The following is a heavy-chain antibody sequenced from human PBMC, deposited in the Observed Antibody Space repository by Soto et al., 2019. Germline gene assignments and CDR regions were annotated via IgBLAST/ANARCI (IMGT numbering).Heavy chain of an antibody. CDR3: ARDDMVRGPGHIYYYYGMDV. D-gene: IGHD3-10*01. J-gene: IGHJ6*04. V-gene: IGHV3-30-3*01. Sequence: GGSLRLSCAASGFTFSSYAMHWVRQAPGKGLEWVAVISYDGSNKYYADSVKGRFTISRDNSKNTLYLQMNSLRAEDTAVYYCARDDMVRGPGHIYYYYGMDVWGEGTTVTVSS. CDR2: ISYDGSNK. CDR1: GFTFSSYA.